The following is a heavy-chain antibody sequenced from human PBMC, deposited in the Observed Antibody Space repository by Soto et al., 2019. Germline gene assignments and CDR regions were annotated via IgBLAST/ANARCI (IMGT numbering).Heavy chain of an antibody. CDR1: GGTFSSYA. D-gene: IGHD2-2*02. V-gene: IGHV1-69*06. CDR3: ARPIPFNPHYYGMDV. Sequence: QVQLVQSGAEVKKPGSSVKVSCKASGGTFSSYAISWVRQAPGQGLEWMGGIIPIFGTANYAQKFQGRVTIAADKSTSTAYRELSSLRSEDTAVYYCARPIPFNPHYYGMDVWCQGTTVTVSS. J-gene: IGHJ6*02. CDR2: IIPIFGTA.